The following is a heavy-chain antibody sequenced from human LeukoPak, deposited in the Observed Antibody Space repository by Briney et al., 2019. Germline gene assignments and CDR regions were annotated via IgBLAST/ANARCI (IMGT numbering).Heavy chain of an antibody. V-gene: IGHV4-59*01. CDR3: ARGINVGATSY. J-gene: IGHJ4*02. CDR1: GGSISTYY. D-gene: IGHD1-26*01. CDR2: VQYSGNT. Sequence: SEALSLTCTVSGGSISTYYWSWVRQSPGKGLEWIGCVQYSGNTKYNPLFKSRVTISVDTSKNQFSLRLSSVTTADTAMYFCARGINVGATSYWGQGSLASVSA.